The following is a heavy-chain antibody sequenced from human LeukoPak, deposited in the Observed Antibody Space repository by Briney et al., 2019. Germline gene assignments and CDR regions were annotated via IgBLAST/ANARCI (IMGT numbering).Heavy chain of an antibody. CDR1: SDSIITNDW. CDR3: AKYTGYYFDY. Sequence: PSETLSLTCAVSSDSIITNDWWNWVRQAPGKGLEWLAKIKQDGSETCHMDSVKGRFTISRDNAKNSLYLQMNSLRAEDTAVYYCAKYTGYYFDYWGQGILVTVPS. V-gene: IGHV3-7*01. D-gene: IGHD2-2*02. CDR2: IKQDGSET. J-gene: IGHJ4*02.